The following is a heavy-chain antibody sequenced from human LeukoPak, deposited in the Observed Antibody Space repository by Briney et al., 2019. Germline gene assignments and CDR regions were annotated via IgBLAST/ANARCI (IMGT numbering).Heavy chain of an antibody. Sequence: SQTLSLTCTVSGDSISSGDYYWSWIRQPPGKGLDWIGYIYYSGSTHYNPSLKRRVTISVDTSKTQFSLKLSSVTASDTAVYYCARSKDGNFQYWGQGTLVTVSS. D-gene: IGHD1-26*01. J-gene: IGHJ1*01. CDR1: GDSISSGDYY. CDR3: ARSKDGNFQY. CDR2: IYYSGST. V-gene: IGHV4-30-4*01.